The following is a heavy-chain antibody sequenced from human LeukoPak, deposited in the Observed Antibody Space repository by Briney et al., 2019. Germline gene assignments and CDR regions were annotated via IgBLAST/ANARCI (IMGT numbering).Heavy chain of an antibody. CDR2: ISGSGGST. CDR1: GFTFSSYG. Sequence: GGSLRLSCAASGFTFSSYGMSWVRQAPGKGLEWVSAISGSGGSTYYADSVKGRFTISRDNSKNTLYLQMNSLRAEDTAVYYCAKDFWSGRGYSYGTPDYWGQGTLVTVSS. V-gene: IGHV3-23*01. D-gene: IGHD5-18*01. J-gene: IGHJ4*02. CDR3: AKDFWSGRGYSYGTPDY.